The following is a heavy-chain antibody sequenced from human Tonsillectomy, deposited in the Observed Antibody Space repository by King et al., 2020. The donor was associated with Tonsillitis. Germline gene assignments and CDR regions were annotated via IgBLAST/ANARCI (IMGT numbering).Heavy chain of an antibody. D-gene: IGHD4-17*01. CDR3: ARAHGDYVWRWYFDY. J-gene: IGHJ4*02. Sequence: VQLVESGGGLVQPGGSLRLSCAASGFTFSSYSMNWVRQAPGKGLEWVSYISSSSSTIYYADSVKGRFTISRDNAKNSLYLQMNSLRAEDTAVYYCARAHGDYVWRWYFDYWGQGTLVTVSS. CDR2: ISSSSSTI. V-gene: IGHV3-48*01. CDR1: GFTFSSYS.